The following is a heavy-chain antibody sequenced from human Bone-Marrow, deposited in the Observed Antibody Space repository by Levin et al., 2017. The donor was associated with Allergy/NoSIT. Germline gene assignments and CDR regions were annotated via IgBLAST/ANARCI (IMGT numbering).Heavy chain of an antibody. CDR2: INSDGSRT. CDR1: GFTFSNYW. Sequence: GGSLRLSCGASGFTFSNYWFHWVRQGPGKGLEWLSRINSDGSRTDHADSVKGRFTMSRDNAENPLYLEMKSLRVEDTAVYYCAREGDSRWYSAFDVWGQGTMVTVSS. CDR3: AREGDSRWYSAFDV. D-gene: IGHD6-13*01. V-gene: IGHV3-74*01. J-gene: IGHJ3*01.